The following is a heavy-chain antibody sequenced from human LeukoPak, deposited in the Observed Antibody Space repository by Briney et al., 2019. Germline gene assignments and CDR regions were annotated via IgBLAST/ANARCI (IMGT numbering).Heavy chain of an antibody. CDR2: ISSGSTI. CDR1: GFTFSSYE. V-gene: IGHV3-48*03. CDR3: ARESIAVAGAPSDY. D-gene: IGHD6-19*01. J-gene: IGHJ4*02. Sequence: GGSLRLSCAASGFTFSSYEMNWVRQAPGKGLEWVSYISSGSTIYDADSVKGRFTISRDNAKDSLYLQMNSLRAEDTAVYYCARESIAVAGAPSDYWGQGTLVTVSS.